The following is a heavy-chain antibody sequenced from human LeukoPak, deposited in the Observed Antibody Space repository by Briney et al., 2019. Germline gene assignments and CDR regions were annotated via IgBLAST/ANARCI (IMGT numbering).Heavy chain of an antibody. J-gene: IGHJ3*01. V-gene: IGHV3-74*01. Sequence: GGSLRLSCAASGFTFSTYWMYWVRQAPGKGLVWVSRISSDGSDTIYADSVKGRFTISRDNAKNTVYLQMNSLRAEDTAVYYCASPGGIVGRRNVYDLWGQGTMVTVFS. D-gene: IGHD6-6*01. CDR1: GFTFSTYW. CDR3: ASPGGIVGRRNVYDL. CDR2: ISSDGSDT.